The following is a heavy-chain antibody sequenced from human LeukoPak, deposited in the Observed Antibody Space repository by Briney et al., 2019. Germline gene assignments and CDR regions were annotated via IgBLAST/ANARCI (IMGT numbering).Heavy chain of an antibody. J-gene: IGHJ4*02. CDR2: INPNSGGT. CDR1: GYTFTGYY. Sequence: ASVKVSCKASGYTFTGYYMHWVRQAPGQGLEWMGWINPNSGGTNYAQKFQGRVAMTRDTSISTAYMELSRLRSDDTAVYYCAREEMATATSYYFDYWGQGTLVTVSS. D-gene: IGHD5-24*01. V-gene: IGHV1-2*02. CDR3: AREEMATATSYYFDY.